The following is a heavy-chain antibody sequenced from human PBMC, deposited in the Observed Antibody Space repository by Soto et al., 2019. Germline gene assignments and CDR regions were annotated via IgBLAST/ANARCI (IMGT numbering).Heavy chain of an antibody. CDR1: GFPFSNYW. CDR3: ARDSGDTMATILFDY. Sequence: EGHLVEFGGGLVQPGGSLRLSCAASGFPFSNYWMSWVRQAPGKGLEWVANIKEDGGETNYVDSVRGRFTISRDNAKNSLYLQMSRLTVEDTAMYYCARDSGDTMATILFDYWGLGTLVTVSS. V-gene: IGHV3-7*03. D-gene: IGHD3-10*01. CDR2: IKEDGGET. J-gene: IGHJ4*02.